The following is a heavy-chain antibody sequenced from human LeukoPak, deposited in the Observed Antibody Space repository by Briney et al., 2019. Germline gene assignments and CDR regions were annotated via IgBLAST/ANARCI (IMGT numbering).Heavy chain of an antibody. CDR1: GFTFDDYG. CDR2: INWNGGST. D-gene: IGHD2-2*02. Sequence: GRSLRLSCAASGFTFDDYGMSWVRQAPGKGLEWVSGINWNGGSTGYADSVRGRFTTSRDNAKNSLYLQMNSLRAEDTALYYCARADQLLYDYWGQGTLVTVSS. V-gene: IGHV3-20*04. J-gene: IGHJ4*02. CDR3: ARADQLLYDY.